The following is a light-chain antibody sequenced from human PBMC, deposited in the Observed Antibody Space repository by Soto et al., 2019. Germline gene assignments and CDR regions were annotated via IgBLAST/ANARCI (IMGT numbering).Light chain of an antibody. J-gene: IGKJ1*01. CDR2: GAS. Sequence: EIVLTQSPGTLSLSPGXRATLSCRASQNIFSNYLTWYQQKPGQAPRRLIFGASIRATGIPDRFSGSGSGTDFTLTISRLEPEDFAVYYCQQYGTSPSTFGQGTKVDTK. CDR3: QQYGTSPST. CDR1: QNIFSNY. V-gene: IGKV3-20*01.